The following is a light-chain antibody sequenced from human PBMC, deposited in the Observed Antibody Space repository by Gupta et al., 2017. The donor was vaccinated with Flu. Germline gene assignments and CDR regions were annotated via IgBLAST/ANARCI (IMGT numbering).Light chain of an antibody. Sequence: QSVLTQPPSASGTPGPRVTIPCSGSSSNLGSNTVNWYQQLPGTAPKLLIYSNNQRPSGVPDRFSGSKSGTSASLAISGLQSEDEADYYCAAWDDSLNGRVFGGGTKLTVL. J-gene: IGLJ3*02. V-gene: IGLV1-44*01. CDR3: AAWDDSLNGRV. CDR2: SNN. CDR1: SSNLGSNT.